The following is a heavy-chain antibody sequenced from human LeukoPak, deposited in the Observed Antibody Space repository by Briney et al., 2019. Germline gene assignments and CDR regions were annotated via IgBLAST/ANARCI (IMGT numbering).Heavy chain of an antibody. D-gene: IGHD3-16*01. Sequence: SETLSLTCTVSGYSISTGYYWGWIRQPPGKGLEWIGNIYHSGSTYYNPSLKSRVTISVETSKNQFSLKLSSVTAADTAVYYCARARMGIDYWGQGTLVTVSS. J-gene: IGHJ4*02. V-gene: IGHV4-38-2*02. CDR2: IYHSGST. CDR1: GYSISTGYY. CDR3: ARARMGIDY.